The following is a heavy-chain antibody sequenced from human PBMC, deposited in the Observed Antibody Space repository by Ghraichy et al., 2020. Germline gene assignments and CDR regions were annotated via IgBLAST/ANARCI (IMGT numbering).Heavy chain of an antibody. V-gene: IGHV3-30*02. CDR3: AKVARKRPTTVTYYYYYGMDV. D-gene: IGHD4-17*01. CDR2: IRYDGSNK. CDR1: GFTFSSYG. Sequence: GGSLRLSCAASGFTFSSYGMHWVRQAPGKGLEWVAFIRYDGSNKYYADSVKGRFTISRDNSKNTLYLQMNSLRAEDTAVYYCAKVARKRPTTVTYYYYYGMDVWGQGTTVTVSS. J-gene: IGHJ6*02.